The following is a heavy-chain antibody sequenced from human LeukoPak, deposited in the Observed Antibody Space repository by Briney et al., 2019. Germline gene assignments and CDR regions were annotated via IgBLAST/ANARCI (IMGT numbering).Heavy chain of an antibody. CDR3: ARGTGRTGNAEYFQH. CDR2: INHSGST. V-gene: IGHV4-34*01. D-gene: IGHD1-1*01. Sequence: PSETLSLTCAVYGGSFSGYYWSWIRQPPGKGLEWIGEINHSGSTNYNPSLKSRVTISVDTSKNQFSLKLSSVTAADTAVYYCARGTGRTGNAEYFQHWGQGTLVTVSS. J-gene: IGHJ1*01. CDR1: GGSFSGYY.